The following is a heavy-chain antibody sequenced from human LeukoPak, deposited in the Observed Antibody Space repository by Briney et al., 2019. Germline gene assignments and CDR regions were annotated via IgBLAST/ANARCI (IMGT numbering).Heavy chain of an antibody. Sequence: SETLSLTCTVSGGSISSYYWSWIRQPPGKGLEWIGYIYYSGSTNYNPSLKSRVTISVDTSKNQFSLKLSSVTAADTAVYYCARVRTYYDILTGDLYAGHLDYWGQGTLVTVPS. CDR1: GGSISSYY. V-gene: IGHV4-59*01. J-gene: IGHJ4*02. D-gene: IGHD3-9*01. CDR2: IYYSGST. CDR3: ARVRTYYDILTGDLYAGHLDY.